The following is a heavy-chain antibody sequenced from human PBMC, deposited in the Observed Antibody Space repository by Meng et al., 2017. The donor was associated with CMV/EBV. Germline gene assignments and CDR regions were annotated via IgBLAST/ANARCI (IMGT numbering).Heavy chain of an antibody. D-gene: IGHD3-3*01. Sequence: GGSLRLSCAASEFTFSSYTMSWVRQAPGKGLEWVSSITPNSSYILYADSMKGRVTISRDNSKNTLYLQMNSLRAEDTAVYYCARDLFGVVSTHTYYYYGMDVWGQGTTVTVSS. CDR1: EFTFSSYT. CDR2: ITPNSSYI. CDR3: ARDLFGVVSTHTYYYYGMDV. V-gene: IGHV3-21*01. J-gene: IGHJ6*02.